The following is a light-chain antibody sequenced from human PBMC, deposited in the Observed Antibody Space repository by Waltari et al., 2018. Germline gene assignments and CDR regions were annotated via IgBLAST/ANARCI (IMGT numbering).Light chain of an antibody. CDR3: CSYAGSYIV. V-gene: IGLV2-11*01. Sequence: QSALTQPRSVSGSPGQSVAISCTGPSSDVGGYNYVSWYQQHPGKVPKVVIYDVSKRPSGVPDRFSGSKSGNTASLTISGLQADDEADYYCCSYAGSYIVFGAGTKVTVL. CDR2: DVS. J-gene: IGLJ1*01. CDR1: SSDVGGYNY.